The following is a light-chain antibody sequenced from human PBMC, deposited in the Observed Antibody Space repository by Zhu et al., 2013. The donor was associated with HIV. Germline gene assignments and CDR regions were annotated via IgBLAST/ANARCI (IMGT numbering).Light chain of an antibody. Sequence: EIVLTQSPGTLSLSPGERATLSCRASQSVSSSYLAWYQQKPGQAPRLLIYGASSRATGIPDRFSGSGSGTDFTLTINRLESEDFAMYYCQQYGSSPPLTFGGGTKVEV. CDR3: QQYGSSPPLT. V-gene: IGKV3-20*01. CDR2: GAS. J-gene: IGKJ4*01. CDR1: QSVSSSY.